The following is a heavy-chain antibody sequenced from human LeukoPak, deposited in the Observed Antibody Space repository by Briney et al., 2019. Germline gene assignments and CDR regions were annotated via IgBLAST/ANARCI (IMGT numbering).Heavy chain of an antibody. J-gene: IGHJ3*02. Sequence: PSETLSLTCTVSGASISSGDFHWSWSRQPPGEGLEWIGYIYSRGNTYYNPSLKSRLTIALDTSKNQFSLNLGSVTAADTAVYYCAKRFTSNAFDIWGQGTMVTVSS. CDR2: IYSRGNT. D-gene: IGHD3-16*01. V-gene: IGHV4-30-4*01. CDR3: AKRFTSNAFDI. CDR1: GASISSGDFH.